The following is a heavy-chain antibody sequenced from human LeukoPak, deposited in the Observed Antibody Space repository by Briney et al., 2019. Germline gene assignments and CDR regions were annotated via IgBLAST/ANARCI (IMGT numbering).Heavy chain of an antibody. V-gene: IGHV3-30*03. Sequence: SGGSLRLSCTASGFTFSGYGMHWVRQAPGMGLEWVAIISYDGSHTFYGDSVKGRFTISRDNSKKTLYLQMNSLRTEDTAVYYCARDQTAVTGVWGTIDYWGQGTLVTVSS. CDR1: GFTFSGYG. J-gene: IGHJ4*02. CDR3: ARDQTAVTGVWGTIDY. CDR2: ISYDGSHT. D-gene: IGHD2-8*02.